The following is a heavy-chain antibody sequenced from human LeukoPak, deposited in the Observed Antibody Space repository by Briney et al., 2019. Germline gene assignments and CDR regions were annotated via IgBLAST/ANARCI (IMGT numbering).Heavy chain of an antibody. V-gene: IGHV4-39*01. CDR3: GRHQTMYYGMDV. CDR1: GGAISSSSYY. D-gene: IGHD4/OR15-4a*01. J-gene: IGHJ6*02. CDR2: IFYSGST. Sequence: PSGTLSLTCTVSGGAISSSSYYWGWIRQPPGKGLEWIGSIFYSGSTYYNPSLKSRVTISVDTSKNQFSLKLSSVTAADTAVYYCGRHQTMYYGMDVWGQGTTVTVSS.